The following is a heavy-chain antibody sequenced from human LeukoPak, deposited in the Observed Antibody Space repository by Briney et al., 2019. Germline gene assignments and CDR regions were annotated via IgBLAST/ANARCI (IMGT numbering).Heavy chain of an antibody. CDR3: AKSGVDFWSGYYPDY. D-gene: IGHD3-3*01. CDR1: GGSISSGDYY. Sequence: SETLSLTCTVSGGSISSGDYYWSWIRQPPGTGLEWIGYIYYSGSTYYNPSLKSRVTISVDTSKNQFSLKLSSVTAADTAVYYCAKSGVDFWSGYYPDYWGQGTLVTVSS. CDR2: IYYSGST. J-gene: IGHJ4*02. V-gene: IGHV4-30-4*08.